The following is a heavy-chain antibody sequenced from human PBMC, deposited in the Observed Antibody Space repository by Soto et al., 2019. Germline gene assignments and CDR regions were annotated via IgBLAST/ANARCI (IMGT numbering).Heavy chain of an antibody. J-gene: IGHJ6*02. CDR1: GGSISGYY. V-gene: IGHV4-59*12. CDR3: ARSSHYDFYGMDV. D-gene: IGHD3-3*01. CDR2: FFYSGSSFYKPSLESRSA. Sequence: SETLSLTCTISGGSISGYYWSWIRQPPGKGLEWIGRFFYSGSSFYKPSLESRSAYYNPSLKSRVTMSVDTSKNQFSLKLFTVTAADTAVYYCARSSHYDFYGMDVWGQGTTVTVSS.